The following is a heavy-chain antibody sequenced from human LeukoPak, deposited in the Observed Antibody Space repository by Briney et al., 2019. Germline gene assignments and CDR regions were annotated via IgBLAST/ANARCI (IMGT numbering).Heavy chain of an antibody. J-gene: IGHJ4*02. Sequence: GGSLRLSCAASGFSFSSYSMNWVRQAPGKGLEWVSYIRSSSSTIYYADSVKGRFTISRDNSKNTLYLQMNSLRAEDTALYYCAKVGSGWYYFDYWGQGTLVTVSS. CDR3: AKVGSGWYYFDY. CDR2: IRSSSSTI. V-gene: IGHV3-48*01. D-gene: IGHD6-19*01. CDR1: GFSFSSYS.